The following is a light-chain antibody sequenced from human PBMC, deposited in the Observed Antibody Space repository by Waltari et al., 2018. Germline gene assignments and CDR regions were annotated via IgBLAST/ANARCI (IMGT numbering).Light chain of an antibody. CDR2: SAS. Sequence: VFTLSPATLSLSPGERATLPCRASQCVSSYLAWYQQKPGQAPRLLIHSASNRATGIPARFSGSGSGTDFTLTISSLEPEDFAIYYCQQRSNWPRTFGQGTKVEIK. J-gene: IGKJ1*01. CDR3: QQRSNWPRT. CDR1: QCVSSY. V-gene: IGKV3-11*01.